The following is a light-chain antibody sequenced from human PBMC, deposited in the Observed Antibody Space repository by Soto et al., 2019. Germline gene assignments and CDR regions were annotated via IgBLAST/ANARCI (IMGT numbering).Light chain of an antibody. CDR1: SSDVGNYNY. CDR2: KVT. Sequence: QSALTQPASVSGSPGQSITISCTGTSSDVGNYNYVSWYQQYPGEAPKLIIYKVTNRPSGVTHRFSGSKSGNTASLTISGLQAEDEAHYYCNSYTSISTYVFGTGTKLTVL. CDR3: NSYTSISTYV. J-gene: IGLJ1*01. V-gene: IGLV2-14*01.